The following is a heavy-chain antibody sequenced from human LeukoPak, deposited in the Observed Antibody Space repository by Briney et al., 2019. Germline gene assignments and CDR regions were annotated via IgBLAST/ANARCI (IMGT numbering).Heavy chain of an antibody. V-gene: IGHV1-18*01. D-gene: IGHD3-9*01. CDR2: ISAYNGNT. CDR3: ARDIVPYDILTGYYSGFDY. CDR1: GYTFTSYG. J-gene: IGHJ4*02. Sequence: ASVKVSCKASGYTFTSYGISWVRQAPGQGLEWMGWISAYNGNTNYAQKLQGRVTMTTDTSTSTAYMELRSLRSDDTAVYYCARDIVPYDILTGYYSGFDYWGQGTLVTVSS.